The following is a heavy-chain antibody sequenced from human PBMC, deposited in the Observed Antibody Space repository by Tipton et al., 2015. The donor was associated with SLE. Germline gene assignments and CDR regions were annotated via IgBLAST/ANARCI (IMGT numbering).Heavy chain of an antibody. J-gene: IGHJ4*02. CDR1: GFTFSSYS. V-gene: IGHV3-21*01. CDR3: ARDPVDRVSGGY. CDR2: ISSSSSYI. D-gene: IGHD3-10*01. Sequence: SLRLSCAASGFTFSSYSMNWVRQAPGEGLEWVSSISSSSSYIYYADSVKGRFTISRDNAKNSLYLQMNSLRAEDTAVYYCARDPVDRVSGGYWGQGTLVTVSS.